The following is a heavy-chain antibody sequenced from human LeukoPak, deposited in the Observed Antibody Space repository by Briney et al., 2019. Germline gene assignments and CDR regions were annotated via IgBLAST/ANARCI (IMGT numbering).Heavy chain of an antibody. D-gene: IGHD1-1*01. CDR1: GGTFSSYA. CDR3: ARDRGSRVPRPSDY. V-gene: IGHV1-69*04. CDR2: IIPILGIA. Sequence: SVKVSCKASGGTFSSYAISWVRQAPGQGLEWMGRIIPILGIANYAQKFQGRVTITADKSTSTAYMELSSLRSEDTAVYYCARDRGSRVPRPSDYWGQGTLVTVSS. J-gene: IGHJ4*02.